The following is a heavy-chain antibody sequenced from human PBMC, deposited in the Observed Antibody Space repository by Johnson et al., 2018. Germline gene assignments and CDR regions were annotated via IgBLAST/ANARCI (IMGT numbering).Heavy chain of an antibody. CDR3: AEARKIVVRSFYDYFMDV. Sequence: QVQLVQSGGGVVQPGRSLRLSCAASGFSFNNYAMHWVRQAPGKGLEWVAFIAYDGRQKYYADSVKGRFTISRDNSKNTLYLQMDSLRAADTAIFYCAEARKIVVRSFYDYFMDVGGKGTKVTVSS. CDR2: IAYDGRQK. CDR1: GFSFNNYA. V-gene: IGHV3-30*03. J-gene: IGHJ6*03. D-gene: IGHD1-26*01.